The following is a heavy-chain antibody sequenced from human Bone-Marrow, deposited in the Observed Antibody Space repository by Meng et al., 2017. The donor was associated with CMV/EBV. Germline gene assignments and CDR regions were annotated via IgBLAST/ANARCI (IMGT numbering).Heavy chain of an antibody. J-gene: IGHJ6*02. Sequence: GESLKISCKASGYTFTGYYMHWVRQAPGQGLEWMGWINPNSGGTNYAQKVQGRVTMTRDTSISTAYMELSRLRSDDTAVYYCVKDEGFWCGYYPYRYYGMDVWGQGTTVTVSS. D-gene: IGHD3-3*01. CDR3: VKDEGFWCGYYPYRYYGMDV. CDR1: GYTFTGYY. CDR2: INPNSGGT. V-gene: IGHV1-2*02.